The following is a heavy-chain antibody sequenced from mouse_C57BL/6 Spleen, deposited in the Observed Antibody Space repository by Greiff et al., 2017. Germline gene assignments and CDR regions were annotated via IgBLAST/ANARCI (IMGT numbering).Heavy chain of an antibody. D-gene: IGHD1-1*01. Sequence: EVMLVESGGGLVKPGGSLKLSCAASGFTFSSYTMSWVRQTPEKRLEWVATISGGGGNTYYPDSVKGRFTISRDHAKNTLYLQMSSLRSEDTALYYCARGGGSTFDYWGQGTTLTVAS. J-gene: IGHJ2*01. CDR2: ISGGGGNT. CDR1: GFTFSSYT. CDR3: ARGGGSTFDY. V-gene: IGHV5-9*01.